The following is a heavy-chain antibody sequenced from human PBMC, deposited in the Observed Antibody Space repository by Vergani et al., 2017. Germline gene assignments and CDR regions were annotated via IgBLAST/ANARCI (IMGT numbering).Heavy chain of an antibody. J-gene: IGHJ4*02. D-gene: IGHD2-2*01. Sequence: QVQLVESGGGLVKPGGSLRLSCAASGFTFSDYYMSWIRQAPGKGLEWVSDISSSGSTIYYADSVKGRFTISRDNAKNSLYLQMNSLRTEDTAVYYCARDQDRLPATPRLNYWGQGTLVTVSS. V-gene: IGHV3-11*04. CDR3: ARDQDRLPATPRLNY. CDR2: ISSSGSTI. CDR1: GFTFSDYY.